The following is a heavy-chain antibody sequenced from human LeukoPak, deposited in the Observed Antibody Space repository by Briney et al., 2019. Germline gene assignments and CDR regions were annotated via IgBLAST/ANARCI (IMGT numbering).Heavy chain of an antibody. J-gene: IGHJ4*02. D-gene: IGHD4-17*01. CDR1: GGTFSSYA. CDR2: IIPIFGTA. V-gene: IGHV1-69*06. CDR3: AREASDYGVVLDY. Sequence: SVKVSCKASGGTFSSYAISWVRQAPGQGLEWMGGIIPIFGTANYAQKFQGRVTITADKSTSTAYMELSSLRSEDTAVYYCAREASDYGVVLDYWGQGTLVTVSS.